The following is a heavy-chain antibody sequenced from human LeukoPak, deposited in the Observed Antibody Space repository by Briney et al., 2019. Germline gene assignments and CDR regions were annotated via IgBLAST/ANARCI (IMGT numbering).Heavy chain of an antibody. Sequence: SETLSLTCTVSGGSISNDNYYWGWIRQPPGKGLEWIGSIYYSGSTNYNPSLKSRVTISVDTSKNQFSLKLSSVTAADTAVYYCARVVRYYDILTGYYPYYYYYMDVWGKGTTVTISS. CDR3: ARVVRYYDILTGYYPYYYYYMDV. D-gene: IGHD3-9*01. J-gene: IGHJ6*03. CDR2: IYYSGST. CDR1: GGSISNDNYY. V-gene: IGHV4-39*07.